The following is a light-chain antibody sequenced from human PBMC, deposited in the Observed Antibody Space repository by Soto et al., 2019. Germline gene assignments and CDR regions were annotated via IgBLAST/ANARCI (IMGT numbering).Light chain of an antibody. CDR3: QKYNNWWT. CDR1: ETVRSN. CDR2: AAS. J-gene: IGKJ1*01. V-gene: IGKV3D-15*01. Sequence: RVMTQSPDTLSVSPGERATLSCRASETVRSNLAWYQQKPGQAPRLLIYAASTRATGIPARFIGNGSGTEFTLTISSLQSEDFAVYYCQKYNNWWTLGQGTKVDIK.